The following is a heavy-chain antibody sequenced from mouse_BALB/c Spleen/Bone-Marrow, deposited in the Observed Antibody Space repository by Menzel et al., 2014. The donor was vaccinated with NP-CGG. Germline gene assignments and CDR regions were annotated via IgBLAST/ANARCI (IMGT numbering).Heavy chain of an antibody. V-gene: IGHV5-6-5*01. CDR1: EFTFSSYA. Sequence: EVQVVESGGGLVKPGGSLKLSCAASEFTFSSYAMSWVRQTPEKRLEWVASISSGGSTYYPDSVKGRFTISRDNARNILYLQMSSLRSEDTAMYYCAREEYGQKVYAMDYWGQGTSVTVSS. J-gene: IGHJ4*01. CDR2: ISSGGST. CDR3: AREEYGQKVYAMDY. D-gene: IGHD2-10*02.